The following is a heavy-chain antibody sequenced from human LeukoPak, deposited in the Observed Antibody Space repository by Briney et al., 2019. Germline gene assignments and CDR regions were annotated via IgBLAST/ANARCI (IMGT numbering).Heavy chain of an antibody. CDR3: ARDYYYDSSGYWDYYFDY. CDR1: GFTFSRFG. V-gene: IGHV3-33*01. J-gene: IGHJ4*02. D-gene: IGHD3-22*01. Sequence: PGGSLRLSCAASGFTFSRFGMHWVRQAPGKGLEWVAVTWYDGSNKYYADSVKGRFTISRDNSKNTLYLEMNSLRAEDTAVYYCARDYYYDSSGYWDYYFDYWGQGTLVPVSS. CDR2: TWYDGSNK.